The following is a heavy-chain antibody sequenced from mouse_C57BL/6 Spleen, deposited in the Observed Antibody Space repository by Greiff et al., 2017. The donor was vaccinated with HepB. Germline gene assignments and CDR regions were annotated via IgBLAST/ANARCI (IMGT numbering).Heavy chain of an antibody. Sequence: EVQLVESGGGLVKPGGSLKLSCAASGFTFSDYGMHWVRQAPEKGLEWVAYISSGSSTIYYADTVKGRFTISRDNAKNTLFLQMTSLRSEDTAMYYCAREIYYYGSSSAWFAYWGQGTLVTVSA. J-gene: IGHJ3*01. CDR2: ISSGSSTI. CDR3: AREIYYYGSSSAWFAY. CDR1: GFTFSDYG. V-gene: IGHV5-17*01. D-gene: IGHD1-1*01.